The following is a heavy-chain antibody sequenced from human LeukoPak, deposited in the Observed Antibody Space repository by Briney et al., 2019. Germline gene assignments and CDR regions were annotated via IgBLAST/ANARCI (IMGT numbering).Heavy chain of an antibody. Sequence: GGSLRLSCAASGFTFSSYAMHWVRQAPGKGLEWVSGISWNSGSIGYADSVKGRFTISRDNAKNSLYLQMNSLRAEDTALYYCAKGYSSGEDYYYYYGMDVWGQGTTVTVSS. CDR1: GFTFSSYA. J-gene: IGHJ6*02. V-gene: IGHV3-9*01. D-gene: IGHD6-25*01. CDR2: ISWNSGSI. CDR3: AKGYSSGEDYYYYYGMDV.